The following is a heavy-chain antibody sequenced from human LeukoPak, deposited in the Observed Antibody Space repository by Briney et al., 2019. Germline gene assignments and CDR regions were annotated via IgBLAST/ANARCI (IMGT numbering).Heavy chain of an antibody. CDR1: GGSISSSSYY. D-gene: IGHD3-22*01. Sequence: SETLSLTCTVSGGSISSSSYYWGWIRQPPGKGLESIGSIYYSGSTYYNPSLKSRVTISVDTSKNQFSLKLSSVTAADTAVYYCARVRRYYDSSGLLDYWGQGTLVTFSS. CDR2: IYYSGST. CDR3: ARVRRYYDSSGLLDY. J-gene: IGHJ4*02. V-gene: IGHV4-39*01.